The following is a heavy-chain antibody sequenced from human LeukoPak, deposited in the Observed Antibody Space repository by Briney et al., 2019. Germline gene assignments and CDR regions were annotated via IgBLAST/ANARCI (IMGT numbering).Heavy chain of an antibody. J-gene: IGHJ5*02. CDR3: ARSSGGSGRWGDNWFDP. D-gene: IGHD3-10*01. CDR2: INPKTGST. CDR1: GYSFSGNY. Sequence: GASVKVSCKASGYSFSGNYIHWVRQAPAQGLEWMGWINPKTGSTNYAEKFQGRVTMTRDTSISTCYMELSRLRSDDVAVYYCARSSGGSGRWGDNWFDPRGQGTLVIVSS. V-gene: IGHV1-2*02.